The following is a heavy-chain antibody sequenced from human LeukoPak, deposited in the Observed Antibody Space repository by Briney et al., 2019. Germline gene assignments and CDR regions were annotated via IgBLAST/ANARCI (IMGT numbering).Heavy chain of an antibody. D-gene: IGHD4-23*01. Sequence: SETLSLTCTVSGGSISSYYWSWIRQPPGKGLEWIGYINYSGSTNYNPSLKSRVTISVDTSKNQFSLKLSSVTAVDTAVYYCARSTVVTTTALYYFDYWGQGTLVTVSS. CDR2: INYSGST. J-gene: IGHJ4*02. V-gene: IGHV4-59*08. CDR1: GGSISSYY. CDR3: ARSTVVTTTALYYFDY.